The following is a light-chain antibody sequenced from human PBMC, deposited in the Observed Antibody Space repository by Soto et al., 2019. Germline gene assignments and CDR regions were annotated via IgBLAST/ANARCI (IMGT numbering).Light chain of an antibody. Sequence: EIVLTQSPGPLSLSPGERATLSCRASQSVTSNYLAWYQQKPGQAPRILIFAASSRATGIPDKFSGSGSGTDFTLTISRLEPDDLAVYYCQHYGSPSWTFGQGTKVEIK. V-gene: IGKV3-20*01. J-gene: IGKJ1*01. CDR2: AAS. CDR3: QHYGSPSWT. CDR1: QSVTSNY.